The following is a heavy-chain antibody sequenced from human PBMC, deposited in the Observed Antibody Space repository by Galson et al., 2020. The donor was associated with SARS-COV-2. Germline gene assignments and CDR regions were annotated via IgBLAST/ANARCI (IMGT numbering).Heavy chain of an antibody. V-gene: IGHV3-11*06. CDR1: GFTFRDYY. J-gene: IGHJ4*02. D-gene: IGHD6-19*01. Sequence: GGSLRLSCAASGFTFRDYYMSWIRQAPGKGLEWVAYISSSSSYTNYADSVKGRFTISRDNAKNSLYLQMNSLRAEDTAVYYCARAQYSSGWYYFDYWGQGTLVTVSS. CDR2: ISSSSSYT. CDR3: ARAQYSSGWYYFDY.